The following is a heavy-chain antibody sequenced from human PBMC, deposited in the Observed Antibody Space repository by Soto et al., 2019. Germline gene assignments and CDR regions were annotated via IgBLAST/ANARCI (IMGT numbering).Heavy chain of an antibody. CDR2: IYHSGST. CDR3: ATERSSGYYAHGAFDL. D-gene: IGHD3-22*01. Sequence: QVQLQESGPGLVKPSGTLSLTCAVSGGSIRSSNWWSWVRQPPGKGLDWIGEIYHSGSTNYNPSLKSRVTISVDKSKNQFSLKLSSVTAADTAVYYCATERSSGYYAHGAFDLWGQGTMVTVSS. J-gene: IGHJ3*01. V-gene: IGHV4-4*02. CDR1: GGSIRSSNW.